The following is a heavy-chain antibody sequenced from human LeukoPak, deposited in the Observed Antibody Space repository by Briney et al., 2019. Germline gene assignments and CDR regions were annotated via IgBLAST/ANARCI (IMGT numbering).Heavy chain of an antibody. J-gene: IGHJ6*02. CDR2: MTPNSGNT. CDR3: ARVGAPTPPTYYDFWSGYDYYYYGMDV. D-gene: IGHD3-3*01. CDR1: VYTFTVYY. V-gene: IGHV1-8*02. Sequence: ATVKVSCKPSVYTFTVYYMHCVRRAPGQGLGWMGWMTPNSGNTSYAQTFQGRVTMTRNTSISTAYMELSSLRSEDTAVYYCARVGAPTPPTYYDFWSGYDYYYYGMDVWGQGTTVTVSS.